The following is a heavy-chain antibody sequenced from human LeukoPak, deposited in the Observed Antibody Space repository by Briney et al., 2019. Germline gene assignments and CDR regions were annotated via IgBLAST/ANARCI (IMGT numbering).Heavy chain of an antibody. J-gene: IGHJ5*02. CDR2: IYYSGST. CDR3: ARHPLLSGSYYALGGNDP. D-gene: IGHD3-10*01. V-gene: IGHV4-39*01. CDR1: GGSISSSSYY. Sequence: PSETLSLTCTVSGGSISSSSYYWGWIRQPPGKGLEWIGSIYYSGSTYYNPSLKSRVTISVDTSKNQFSLKLSSVTAADTAVYYCARHPLLSGSYYALGGNDPWGQGTLVTVSS.